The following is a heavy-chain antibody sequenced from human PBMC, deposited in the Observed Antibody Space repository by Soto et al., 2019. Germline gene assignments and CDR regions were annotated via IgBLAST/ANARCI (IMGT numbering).Heavy chain of an antibody. CDR2: IYYSGST. CDR1: GGSISSYY. J-gene: IGHJ5*02. CDR3: ARFSIAAAGTGWFDP. V-gene: IGHV4-59*01. D-gene: IGHD6-13*01. Sequence: SETLSLTCTVSGGSISSYYWSWIRQPPGKGLEWIGYIYYSGSTNYNPSLKSRVTISVDTSKNQFSLKLSSVTAADTAVYYCARFSIAAAGTGWFDPWGQGTLLTVSS.